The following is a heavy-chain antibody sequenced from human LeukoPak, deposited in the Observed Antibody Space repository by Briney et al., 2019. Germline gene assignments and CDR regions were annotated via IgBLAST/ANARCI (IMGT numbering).Heavy chain of an antibody. CDR1: GGTFSSYV. D-gene: IGHD2-8*01. CDR2: IIPIFGTA. J-gene: IGHJ3*02. CDR3: ASPNLMLREENDAFDI. V-gene: IGHV1-69*01. Sequence: SVKVSCKASGGTFSSYVISWVRQAPGQGLEWMGGIIPIFGTANYAQKFQGRVTITADESTSTAYMELSSLRSEDTAVYYCASPNLMLREENDAFDIWGQGTMVTVSS.